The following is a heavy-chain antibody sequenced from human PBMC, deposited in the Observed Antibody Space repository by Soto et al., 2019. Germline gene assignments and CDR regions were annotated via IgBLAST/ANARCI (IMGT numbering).Heavy chain of an antibody. CDR1: GGSISSYY. Sequence: SETLSLTCTVSGGSISSYYWSWIRQPPGKGLEWIGYIYYSGSTNYNPSLKSRVTISVDTSKNQFSLKLSSVTAADTAVYYCARAPYGSSHPPQYFDYWGQGTLVTVSS. J-gene: IGHJ4*02. V-gene: IGHV4-59*01. D-gene: IGHD6-6*01. CDR3: ARAPYGSSHPPQYFDY. CDR2: IYYSGST.